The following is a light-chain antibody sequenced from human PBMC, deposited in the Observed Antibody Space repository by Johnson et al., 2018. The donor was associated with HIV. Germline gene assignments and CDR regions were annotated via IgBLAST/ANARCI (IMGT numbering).Light chain of an antibody. J-gene: IGLJ1*01. V-gene: IGLV1-51*02. CDR2: ENN. CDR3: GTWHSSLSSGFYV. CDR1: SSNIGNNY. Sequence: QSILTQPPSVSAAPGQKVTISCSGSSSNIGNNYVSWYQQLPGTAPKLLIYENNKRPSGIPDRFSGSKSGTSATLGITVLQSGDEADYYCGTWHSSLSSGFYVFGAGTKVTVL.